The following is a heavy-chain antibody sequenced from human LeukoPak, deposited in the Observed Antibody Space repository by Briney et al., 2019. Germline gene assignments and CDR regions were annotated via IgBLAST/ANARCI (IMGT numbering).Heavy chain of an antibody. J-gene: IGHJ3*02. CDR2: IYYSGST. V-gene: IGHV4-39*01. CDR1: GGSISSSSYY. CDR3: ARQRRDYDILTGYFDDAFDI. Sequence: SETLSLTCTVSGGSISSSSYYWGWIRQPPGKGLEWIGSIYYSGSTYYNPPLKSRVTISVATPKNQFSLKLSSVTAPDTAVYYCARQRRDYDILTGYFDDAFDIWGQGTMVTVSS. D-gene: IGHD3-9*01.